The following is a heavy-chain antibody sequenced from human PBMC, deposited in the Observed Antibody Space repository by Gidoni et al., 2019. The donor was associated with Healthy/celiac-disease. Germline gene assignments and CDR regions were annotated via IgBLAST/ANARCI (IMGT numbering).Heavy chain of an antibody. Sequence: QVQLVESGGGVVQPGRSLRLSCAASGFPFSSYAMHWARQAPGKGLEWVAVISYDGSNKYYADSVKGRFTISRDNSKNTLYLQMNSLRAEDTAVYYCARETVLRFLESQAFDIWGQGTMVTVSS. V-gene: IGHV3-30-3*01. D-gene: IGHD3-3*01. J-gene: IGHJ3*02. CDR1: GFPFSSYA. CDR3: ARETVLRFLESQAFDI. CDR2: ISYDGSNK.